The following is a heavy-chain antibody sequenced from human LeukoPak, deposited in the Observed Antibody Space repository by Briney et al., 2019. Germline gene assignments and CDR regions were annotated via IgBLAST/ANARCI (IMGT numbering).Heavy chain of an antibody. J-gene: IGHJ4*02. D-gene: IGHD6-19*01. Sequence: RTSVKVSCKASGYTFTRYGMSWVRQAPGQGLEWMGWISGSNGNTNYAQKLQGRVTMTTDTSTGTAYMELRNLRSDDTAVYYCARVTQQWLVYFDYWGQGTLVTVSS. CDR3: ARVTQQWLVYFDY. V-gene: IGHV1-18*01. CDR2: ISGSNGNT. CDR1: GYTFTRYG.